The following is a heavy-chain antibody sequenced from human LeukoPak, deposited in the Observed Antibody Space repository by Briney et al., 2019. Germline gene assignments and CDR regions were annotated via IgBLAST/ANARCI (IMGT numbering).Heavy chain of an antibody. V-gene: IGHV3-23*01. Sequence: PGGSLRLSCAASGFTFSTYAVHWVRQAPGGGLEWGLAIRVSGGRTYYADSVKGRFPISTDNSKNTLYLQMNGLRGEDTAVYYCAKGRYNDTVSDAYDIWGRGTMVTVSS. CDR3: AKGRYNDTVSDAYDI. CDR1: GFTFSTYA. D-gene: IGHD5-18*01. CDR2: IRVSGGRT. J-gene: IGHJ3*02.